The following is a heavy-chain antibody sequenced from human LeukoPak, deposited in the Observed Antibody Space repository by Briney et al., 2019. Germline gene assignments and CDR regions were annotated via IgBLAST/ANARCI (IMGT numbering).Heavy chain of an antibody. Sequence: GGSLRLSCTASGFTFGGYAMSWFRQAPGKGLEWVGFIRSKAYGGTTEYAASVKGRFTISRDDSKSIAYLQMNSLKTEDTAVYYCTRVLSRYSSSWYFDYWGQGTLVTVSS. V-gene: IGHV3-49*03. J-gene: IGHJ4*02. CDR3: TRVLSRYSSSWYFDY. CDR1: GFTFGGYA. CDR2: IRSKAYGGTT. D-gene: IGHD6-13*01.